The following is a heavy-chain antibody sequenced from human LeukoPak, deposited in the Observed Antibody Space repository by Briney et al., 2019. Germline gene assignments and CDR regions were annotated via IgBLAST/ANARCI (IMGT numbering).Heavy chain of an antibody. Sequence: SETLSLTCTVSGASISSGSYYWSWIRQPAGKGLEWIGRIYTSGSTNYNPTLKSRVTISLDKSKNQFSLKLSSVTAADTAVYYCARGGDSSDHDAFDIWGQGTMVTVSS. CDR2: IYTSGST. V-gene: IGHV4-61*02. J-gene: IGHJ3*02. CDR1: GASISSGSYY. D-gene: IGHD3-22*01. CDR3: ARGGDSSDHDAFDI.